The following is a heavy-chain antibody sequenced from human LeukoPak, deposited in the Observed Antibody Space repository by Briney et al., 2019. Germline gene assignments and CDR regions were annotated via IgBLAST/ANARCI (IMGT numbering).Heavy chain of an antibody. V-gene: IGHV3-64D*06. CDR3: VKRTGSGTYYDY. CDR2: ISSDGDST. J-gene: IGHJ4*02. D-gene: IGHD3-10*01. Sequence: HPGGSLRLSCSASGFTFTSYAMHWVRQAPGKGLEYVSAISSDGDSTYYADSVKGRFTISRDNSKNTLYLQMSSLRAEDTAIYYCVKRTGSGTYYDYWGQGTLVTVSS. CDR1: GFTFTSYA.